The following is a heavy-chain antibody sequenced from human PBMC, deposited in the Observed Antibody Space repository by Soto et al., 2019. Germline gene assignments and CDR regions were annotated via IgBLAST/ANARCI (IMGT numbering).Heavy chain of an antibody. V-gene: IGHV1-69*06. CDR1: GGTFSSYA. CDR2: IIPIFGTA. D-gene: IGHD2-2*02. Sequence: GXSVKVSFKGSGGTFSSYAISWVRQAPGQGLEWMGGIIPIFGTANYAQKFQGRVTITADKSTSKAYMELSSLRSEDTAVYYCAQDCSSTSCYSNWGQGTLVTVYS. J-gene: IGHJ4*02. CDR3: AQDCSSTSCYSN.